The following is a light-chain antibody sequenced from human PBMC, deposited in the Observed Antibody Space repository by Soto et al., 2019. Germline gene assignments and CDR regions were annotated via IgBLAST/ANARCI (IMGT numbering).Light chain of an antibody. Sequence: EIVLTQSPATLSLSPGERATLSCRASQSVSSYLDWYQQTPGQAPRLLIYDASNRATGIQARFSGSGSGTDFSLTISSLEPEDFAVYFCQQRSNWPFTFGPVTKVDIK. CDR2: DAS. J-gene: IGKJ3*01. V-gene: IGKV3-11*01. CDR1: QSVSSY. CDR3: QQRSNWPFT.